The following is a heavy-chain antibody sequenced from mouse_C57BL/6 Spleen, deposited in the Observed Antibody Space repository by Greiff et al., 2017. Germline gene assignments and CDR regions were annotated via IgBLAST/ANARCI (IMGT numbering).Heavy chain of an antibody. Sequence: QVQLQQPGAELVKPGASVKMSCKASGYTFTSYWITWVKQRPGQGLEWIGDIYPGSGSTNYNEKFKSKATLTVDTSSSTAYMQLSSLTSEDSAVXYCARGGYCYDRGTNYAMDYWGQGTSVTVSS. V-gene: IGHV1-55*01. CDR2: IYPGSGST. CDR1: GYTFTSYW. D-gene: IGHD2-12*01. J-gene: IGHJ4*01. CDR3: ARGGYCYDRGTNYAMDY.